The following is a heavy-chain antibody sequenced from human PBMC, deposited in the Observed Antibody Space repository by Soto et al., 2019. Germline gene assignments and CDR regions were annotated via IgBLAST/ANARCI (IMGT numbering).Heavy chain of an antibody. CDR3: AHRRARKAARDDAYDV. CDR2: IYWDDDK. J-gene: IGHJ3*01. V-gene: IGHV2-5*02. CDR1: GLSLSTSGVG. Sequence: QITLKESGPTLVKPTQTLTLTCVFSGLSLSTSGVGVGWIRQPPGKSLEWLALIYWDDDKRYNPSLKSRLTLTKDTSKNQLVLTMTNMDPVDTATYYCAHRRARKAARDDAYDVCGQGTLVVVSS. D-gene: IGHD6-6*01.